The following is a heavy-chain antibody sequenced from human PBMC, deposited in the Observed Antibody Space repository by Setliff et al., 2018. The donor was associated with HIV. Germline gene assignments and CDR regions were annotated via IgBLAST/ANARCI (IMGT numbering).Heavy chain of an antibody. V-gene: IGHV4-61*02. CDR3: ARAYFGSGIYY. CDR1: GGSISSGSYY. D-gene: IGHD3-10*01. CDR2: IYTSGST. J-gene: IGHJ4*02. Sequence: PSETLSLTCTVSGGSISSGSYYWSWIRQPAGKGLEWIGRIYTSGSTNYNPSLKSRVTISVDTSKNQFSLKLYSVTAADTAVYYCARAYFGSGIYYWGQGTLVTVSS.